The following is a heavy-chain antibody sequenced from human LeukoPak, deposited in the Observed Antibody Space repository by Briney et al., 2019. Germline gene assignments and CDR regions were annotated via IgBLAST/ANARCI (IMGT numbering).Heavy chain of an antibody. CDR2: ISADGSST. Sequence: PGGSLRLSCAASGFTFSSYWLHWVRQAPGKGLVWVSRISADGSSTNSADSVKGRLTISRDNAKNTLYLQMNSLRAEDTAVYYCVREYSSSYGRALDMWGQGTMVTVSP. V-gene: IGHV3-74*01. D-gene: IGHD6-6*01. CDR1: GFTFSSYW. CDR3: VREYSSSYGRALDM. J-gene: IGHJ3*02.